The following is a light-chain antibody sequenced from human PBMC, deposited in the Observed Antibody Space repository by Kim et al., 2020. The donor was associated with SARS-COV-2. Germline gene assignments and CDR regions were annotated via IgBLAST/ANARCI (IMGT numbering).Light chain of an antibody. J-gene: IGLJ2*01. CDR3: NSRDSNDNVV. Sequence: VALGRTVRITCQGDSLRSYYATWYQQKPGQAPIVVIYGKSNRPSGIPDRFSGSSSGNTASLTITGTQAGDEADYYCNSRDSNDNVVFGGGTKLTVL. CDR1: SLRSYY. CDR2: GKS. V-gene: IGLV3-19*01.